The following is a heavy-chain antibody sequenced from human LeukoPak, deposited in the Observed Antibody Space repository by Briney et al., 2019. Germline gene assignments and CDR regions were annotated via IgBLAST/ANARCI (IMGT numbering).Heavy chain of an antibody. V-gene: IGHV4-59*01. J-gene: IGHJ4*02. CDR1: GGSISSYY. Sequence: SETLSLTCTVSGGSISSYYWSWIRQPPGKGLEWIGYFYNSGRSTYNPSLKSRVTISADTSKNHFSLKLNSVTTADRAVYYCTRGGGWFIDYWGQGILVTVSS. CDR2: FYNSGRS. D-gene: IGHD2-8*02. CDR3: TRGGGWFIDY.